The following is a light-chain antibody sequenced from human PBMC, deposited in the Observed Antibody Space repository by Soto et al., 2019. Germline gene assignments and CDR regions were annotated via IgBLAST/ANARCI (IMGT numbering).Light chain of an antibody. CDR1: QSISSW. Sequence: DIQMTQSPSTLSASVGDRVTITCRASQSISSWLAWYQQKPGKAPKLLIYKASSLESGVPSRFSGSGSGTECTLTISSLQPYDFATYYCQQYNSYPCTFGQGTKVEIK. J-gene: IGKJ1*01. CDR2: KAS. V-gene: IGKV1-5*03. CDR3: QQYNSYPCT.